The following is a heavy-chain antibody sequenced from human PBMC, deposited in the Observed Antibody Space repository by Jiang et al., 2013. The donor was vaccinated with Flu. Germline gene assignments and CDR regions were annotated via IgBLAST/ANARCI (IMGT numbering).Heavy chain of an antibody. CDR1: GDSISNYY. D-gene: IGHD6-19*01. Sequence: GPGLVKPSETLSLTCNVSGDSISNYYWTWIRQPAGKGLEWIGRIHTRGRSNYNPSLKSRVTMSVDRSKNQFSLKLSSVTAADTAVYYCARDTYSSGWYGVYYGMDVWGPGTTVIVSS. CDR3: ARDTYSSGWYGVYYGMDV. J-gene: IGHJ6*02. V-gene: IGHV4-4*07. CDR2: IHTRGRS.